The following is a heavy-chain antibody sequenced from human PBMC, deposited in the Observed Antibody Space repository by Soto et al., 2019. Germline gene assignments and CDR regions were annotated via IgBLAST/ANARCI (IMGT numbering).Heavy chain of an antibody. J-gene: IGHJ5*02. CDR3: ARAGGFNWFDP. V-gene: IGHV4-31*03. Sequence: QVQLQESGPGLVKPSQTLSLTCTVSGGSISSGGYYWSWIRQHPGKGLEWIGYIYYSGSTYYNPSVRRRCTIPVDTSKNLFSMKLSSVTAADTAVYYCARAGGFNWFDPWGQGALVTVSS. D-gene: IGHD3-10*01. CDR2: IYYSGST. CDR1: GGSISSGGYY.